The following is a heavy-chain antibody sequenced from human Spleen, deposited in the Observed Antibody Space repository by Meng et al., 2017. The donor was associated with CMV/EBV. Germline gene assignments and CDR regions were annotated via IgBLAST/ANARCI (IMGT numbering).Heavy chain of an antibody. CDR1: GFTFSSYW. D-gene: IGHD2-8*01. J-gene: IGHJ4*02. Sequence: GESLKISCAASGFTFSSYWMHWVRQAPGKGLVWVSRINSDGSSTSYADFVKGRFTISRDNAKNTLYLQMNSLRAEDTAVYYCAKGRRDESNIVLMVYDIMYYFDYWGQGTLVTVSS. CDR2: INSDGSST. CDR3: AKGRRDESNIVLMVYDIMYYFDY. V-gene: IGHV3-74*01.